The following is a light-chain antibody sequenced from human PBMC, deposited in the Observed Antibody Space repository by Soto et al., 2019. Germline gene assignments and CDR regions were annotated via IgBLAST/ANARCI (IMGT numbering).Light chain of an antibody. Sequence: QSALTQPASVSGSPGQSITISCTGTSSDVGGYNYVSWYQHHPGKAPKLMIFEVSNRPSGVSNRFSGSKSGNRASLTISGLQAEDEADYYCSSYTSSSTLVFGGGTKLTVL. J-gene: IGLJ3*02. CDR2: EVS. V-gene: IGLV2-14*01. CDR3: SSYTSSSTLV. CDR1: SSDVGGYNY.